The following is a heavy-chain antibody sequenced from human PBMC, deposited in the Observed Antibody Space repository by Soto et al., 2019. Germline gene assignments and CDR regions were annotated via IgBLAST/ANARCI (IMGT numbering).Heavy chain of an antibody. J-gene: IGHJ4*02. D-gene: IGHD2-21*02. Sequence: AGGSLRLSCAASGFTFSSYGMHWVRQAPGKGLEWVAVIWYDGSNKYYADSVKGRFTISRDNSKNTLYLQMNSLRAEDTAVYYCARYGGTVVTPIHWGQGTLVTVSS. CDR2: IWYDGSNK. CDR3: ARYGGTVVTPIH. V-gene: IGHV3-33*01. CDR1: GFTFSSYG.